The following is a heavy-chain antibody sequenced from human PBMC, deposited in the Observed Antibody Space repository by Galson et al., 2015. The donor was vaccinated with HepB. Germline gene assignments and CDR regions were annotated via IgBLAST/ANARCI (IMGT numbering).Heavy chain of an antibody. V-gene: IGHV3-23*01. CDR2: ISGSGGSA. J-gene: IGHJ4*02. D-gene: IGHD6-6*01. CDR1: GFIFSSYA. Sequence: SLRLSCAASGFIFSSYAMSWVRQAPGKGLEWVSGISGSGGSAYYADSVKGRVTISRDNSKNTLYLQMNSLRAEDTAVYYCAKDRANIVARPSPMDYWGQGTLVTVSA. CDR3: AKDRANIVARPSPMDY.